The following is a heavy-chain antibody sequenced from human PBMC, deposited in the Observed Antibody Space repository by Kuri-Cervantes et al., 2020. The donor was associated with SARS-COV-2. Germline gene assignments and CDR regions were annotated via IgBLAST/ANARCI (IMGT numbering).Heavy chain of an antibody. Sequence: GGSLRLSCAASGFTFSSYEMNWVRQAPGKGLEWVSYISSSGSTIYYADSVKGRFTISRDYAKNSLYLQMNSLRAEDTAVYYCTTVEYYDYVWGSLGFDYWGQGTLVTVSS. CDR2: ISSSGSTI. J-gene: IGHJ4*02. CDR3: TTVEYYDYVWGSLGFDY. CDR1: GFTFSSYE. D-gene: IGHD3-16*01. V-gene: IGHV3-48*03.